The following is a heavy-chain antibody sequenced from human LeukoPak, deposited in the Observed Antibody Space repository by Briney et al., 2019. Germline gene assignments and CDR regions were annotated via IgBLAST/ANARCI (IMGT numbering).Heavy chain of an antibody. CDR2: LRYDGSNK. CDR3: AKDGGSWSNWFDP. D-gene: IGHD6-13*01. Sequence: PGGSLRLSCAASGFTFSNYDMHWVRQAPGKGLEWVAFLRYDGSNKHYADSVKGRFTIPRDNSKNTVYLQMSSLRAEDTAVYYCAKDGGSWSNWFDPWGQGTLVTVSS. J-gene: IGHJ5*02. CDR1: GFTFSNYD. V-gene: IGHV3-30*02.